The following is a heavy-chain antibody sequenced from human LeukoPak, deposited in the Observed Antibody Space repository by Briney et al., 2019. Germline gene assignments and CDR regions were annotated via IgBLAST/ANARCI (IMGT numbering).Heavy chain of an antibody. Sequence: PSETLSLTCTVSGGSISSSSYYWGWIRQPPGKGLEWIGSIYYSGSTYYNPSLKSRVTISVDRSKNQFSLKLSSVTAADTAVYYCSAAGTKGYNWFDPWGQGTLVTVSS. CDR2: IYYSGST. CDR3: SAAGTKGYNWFDP. D-gene: IGHD6-13*01. CDR1: GGSISSSSYY. V-gene: IGHV4-39*07. J-gene: IGHJ5*02.